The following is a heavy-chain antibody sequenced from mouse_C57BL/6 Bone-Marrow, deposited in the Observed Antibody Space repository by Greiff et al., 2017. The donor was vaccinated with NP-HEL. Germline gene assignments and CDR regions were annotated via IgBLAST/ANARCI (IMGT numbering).Heavy chain of an antibody. J-gene: IGHJ2*01. CDR1: GFNIKDDY. CDR2: IDPENGDT. D-gene: IGHD3-2*02. Sequence: EVQVVESGAELVRPGASVKLSCTASGFNIKDDYMHWVKQRPEQGLEWIGWIDPENGDTEYASKFQGKATITADTSSNTAYLQLSSLTSEDTAVYYCTLDSSDFDYWGQGTTLTVSS. V-gene: IGHV14-4*01. CDR3: TLDSSDFDY.